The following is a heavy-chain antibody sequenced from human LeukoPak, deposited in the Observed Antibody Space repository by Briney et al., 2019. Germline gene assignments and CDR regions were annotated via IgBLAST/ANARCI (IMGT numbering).Heavy chain of an antibody. V-gene: IGHV1-2*02. D-gene: IGHD5-12*01. J-gene: IGHJ4*02. CDR3: ARIGVYSGSDSSIDF. Sequence: ASVKVSCKASGYTFTDYYIHWVRQAPGQGLEWMAWINPNSGGTNYAQKSQGRVTVTRDTSITTAYMELSRLRSDDTAVYFCARIGVYSGSDSSIDFWGQGTLVTVSS. CDR2: INPNSGGT. CDR1: GYTFTDYY.